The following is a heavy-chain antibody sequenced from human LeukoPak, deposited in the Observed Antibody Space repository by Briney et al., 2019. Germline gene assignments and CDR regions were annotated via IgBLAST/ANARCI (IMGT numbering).Heavy chain of an antibody. CDR2: ISSSSSYI. CDR3: VRGTNGYPSWYFDL. D-gene: IGHD2-8*01. CDR1: GFTFSSYS. J-gene: IGHJ2*01. Sequence: GGSLRLSCAASGFTFSSYSMNWVRQAPGKGLEWVSSISSSSSYIYYADSVKGRFTISRDNAKNSLFLQMNSLRDEDTAVYYCVRGTNGYPSWYFDLWGRGTLVTVSS. V-gene: IGHV3-21*01.